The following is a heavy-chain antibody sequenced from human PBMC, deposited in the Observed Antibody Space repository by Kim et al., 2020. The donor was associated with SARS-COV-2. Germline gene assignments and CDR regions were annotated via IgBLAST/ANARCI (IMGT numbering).Heavy chain of an antibody. CDR3: ARVVIEDYVILAGYYNWDGMDVMVMVV. D-gene: IGHD3-9*01. CDR2: INPSGGST. J-gene: IGHJ6*02. V-gene: IGHV1-46*01. Sequence: ASVKVSCKASGYTFTSYYMHWVRQAPGQGLEWMGIINPSGGSTSYAQKFQGRVTMTRDTSTSTVYMELSSLRSEDTAVYYCARVVIEDYVILAGYYNWDGMDVMVMVVWGQGTTVTVSS. CDR1: GYTFTSYY.